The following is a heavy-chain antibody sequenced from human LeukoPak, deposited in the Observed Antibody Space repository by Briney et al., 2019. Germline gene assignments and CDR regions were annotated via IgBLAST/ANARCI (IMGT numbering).Heavy chain of an antibody. CDR3: ARCPAYTVTRNFDY. V-gene: IGHV4-34*01. CDR1: GGSFSGYY. D-gene: IGHD4-17*01. Sequence: PSGTLSLTCAVYGGSFSGYYWSWIRQPPGKGLEWIGEINHSGSINYNPSLKSRVTISVDTSKNQFSLKLSSVTAADTAVYYCARCPAYTVTRNFDYWGQGTLVTVSS. J-gene: IGHJ4*02. CDR2: INHSGSI.